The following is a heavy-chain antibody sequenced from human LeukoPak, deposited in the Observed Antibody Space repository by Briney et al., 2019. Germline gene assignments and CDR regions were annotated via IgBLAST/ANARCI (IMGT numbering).Heavy chain of an antibody. CDR3: AKDKYSSSWIDY. J-gene: IGHJ4*02. CDR1: GFTFSSYW. V-gene: IGHV3-74*01. Sequence: SGGSLRLSCAASGFTFSSYWMHWVRHAPGKGLVWVSRINTDGSSTTYADSVKGRFTISRDNSKNTLYLQMNSLRAEDTAVYYCAKDKYSSSWIDYWGQGTLVTVSS. CDR2: INTDGSST. D-gene: IGHD6-13*01.